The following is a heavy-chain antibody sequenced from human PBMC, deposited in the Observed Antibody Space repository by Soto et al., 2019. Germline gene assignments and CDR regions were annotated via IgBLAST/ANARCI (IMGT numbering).Heavy chain of an antibody. CDR1: GFTFSSYA. CDR3: AKGTRGSGWPDY. Sequence: GGSLRLSCAASGFTFSSYAMSWVRQAPGKGLEWVSAISGSGGSTYYADYVKGRFTISRDNSKNTLDLQMNSLRAEDTAVYYCAKGTRGSGWPDYWGQGTLVTVSS. D-gene: IGHD6-19*01. V-gene: IGHV3-23*01. CDR2: ISGSGGST. J-gene: IGHJ4*02.